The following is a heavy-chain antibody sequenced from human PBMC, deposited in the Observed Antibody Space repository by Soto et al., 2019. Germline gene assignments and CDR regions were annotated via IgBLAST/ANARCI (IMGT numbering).Heavy chain of an antibody. Sequence: GGSLRLSCAASGFTFSNAWMSWVRQAPGKGLEWVGRIKSKTDGGTTDYAAPVKGRFTISRDDSKNTLYLQMNSLKTEDTAVYYCTTVDPHRIFNLRDYWGQGTLVTVSS. CDR3: TTVDPHRIFNLRDY. J-gene: IGHJ4*02. CDR1: GFTFSNAW. CDR2: IKSKTDGGTT. V-gene: IGHV3-15*01.